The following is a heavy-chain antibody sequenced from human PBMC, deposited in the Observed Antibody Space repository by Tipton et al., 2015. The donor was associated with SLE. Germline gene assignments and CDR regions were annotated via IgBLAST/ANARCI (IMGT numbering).Heavy chain of an antibody. V-gene: IGHV1-18*01. CDR1: GYIFSTYG. Sequence: QLVQSGPEVKEPGASVKVSCRASGYIFSTYGISWVRQAPGQGLEWMGWINPYNDNTDYVELLQGRVTMTTDTSTGTAYMELTSLNSDDTAIYYCARHPVAGYTYYMDVWGTGTTVTVSS. CDR3: ARHPVAGYTYYMDV. CDR2: INPYNDNT. D-gene: IGHD5-24*01. J-gene: IGHJ6*03.